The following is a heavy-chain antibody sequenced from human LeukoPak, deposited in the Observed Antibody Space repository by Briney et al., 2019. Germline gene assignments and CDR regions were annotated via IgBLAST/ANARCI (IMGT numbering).Heavy chain of an antibody. CDR1: GFTFSSYA. CDR2: ISSSSSYI. D-gene: IGHD3-16*01. Sequence: GGSLRLSCAASGFTFSSYAMNWVRQAPGKGLEWVSSISSSSSYIYYADSVKGRFTISRDNAKNSLYLQMNSLRAEDTAVCYCARDEGGGSFDYWGQGTLVTVSS. J-gene: IGHJ4*02. V-gene: IGHV3-21*01. CDR3: ARDEGGGSFDY.